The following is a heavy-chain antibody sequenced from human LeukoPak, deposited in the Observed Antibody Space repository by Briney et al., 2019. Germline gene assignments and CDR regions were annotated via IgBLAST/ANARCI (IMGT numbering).Heavy chain of an antibody. D-gene: IGHD6-19*01. CDR3: AKDMSGIAVAGASYYSYGMDV. V-gene: IGHV3-9*01. CDR2: ISWNGGSI. CDR1: GFTFDDYA. Sequence: PGGSLRLSCAASGFTFDDYAMHWVRHAPGKGLEWVSGISWNGGSIDYADSVKGRFTISRDNAKNSLYLQMNSLRAEDTALYYCAKDMSGIAVAGASYYSYGMDVWGQGTTVTVSS. J-gene: IGHJ6*02.